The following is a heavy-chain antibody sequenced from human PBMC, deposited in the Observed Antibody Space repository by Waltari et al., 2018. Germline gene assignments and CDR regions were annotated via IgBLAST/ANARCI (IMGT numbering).Heavy chain of an antibody. Sequence: QVQLVQSGAEVKKPGASVKVCCKVSGYTLTALSMNWVRQAPGNGLEWMVGFYPEDGETIYAHNFQCIFTMTEDTSTDTAYMELSSLRSDDTAVYYCSTRLLSSWHFDYWGQGTLVTVSS. CDR2: FYPEDGET. V-gene: IGHV1-24*01. D-gene: IGHD6-13*01. CDR1: GYTLTALS. J-gene: IGHJ4*02. CDR3: STRLLSSWHFDY.